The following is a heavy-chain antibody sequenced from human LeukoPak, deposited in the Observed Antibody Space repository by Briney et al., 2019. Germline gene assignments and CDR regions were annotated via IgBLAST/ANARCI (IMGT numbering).Heavy chain of an antibody. CDR3: ARDGSPARFDY. Sequence: GASVKVSCKTSGYTFNTYYIHWVRQAPGQGLEWMEIINPSGGSTTYAQKLQGRVTMTRDTSTTTVYMELNNLKSEDTAVYYCARDGSPARFDYWGHGTLVTVSS. V-gene: IGHV1-46*02. J-gene: IGHJ4*01. D-gene: IGHD6-13*01. CDR1: GYTFNTYY. CDR2: INPSGGST.